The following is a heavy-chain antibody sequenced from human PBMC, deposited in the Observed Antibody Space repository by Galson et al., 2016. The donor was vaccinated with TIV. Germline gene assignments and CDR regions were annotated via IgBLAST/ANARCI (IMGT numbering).Heavy chain of an antibody. CDR2: ALPMFGTS. J-gene: IGHJ5*02. D-gene: IGHD5-24*01. V-gene: IGHV1-69*13. Sequence: SVKVSCKASGDTFNSHAINWVRQAPGQGLEWVGRALPMFGTSNYAEEFQDRVTITADESMSTAYMELSSLTSDDTAVYYCAISSRRDRYGHTNWFDPWGQGTRVTVSS. CDR1: GDTFNSHA. CDR3: AISSRRDRYGHTNWFDP.